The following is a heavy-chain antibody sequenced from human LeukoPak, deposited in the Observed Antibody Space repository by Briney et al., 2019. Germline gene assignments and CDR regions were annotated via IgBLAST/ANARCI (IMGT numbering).Heavy chain of an antibody. Sequence: SETLSLTCTVSGGSISSSSYYWGWIRQPPGKGLEWIGTIYYSGTTYYNPSLKSRVTISIDTSKNQFSLKLSSVTAADTAVYYCARNFPGVGCSGGSCYDYWGQGTLVTVSS. D-gene: IGHD2-15*01. CDR1: GGSISSSSYY. CDR3: ARNFPGVGCSGGSCYDY. V-gene: IGHV4-39*07. CDR2: IYYSGTT. J-gene: IGHJ4*02.